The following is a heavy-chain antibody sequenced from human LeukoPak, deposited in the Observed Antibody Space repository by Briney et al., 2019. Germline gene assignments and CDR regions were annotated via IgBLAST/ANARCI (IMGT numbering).Heavy chain of an antibody. CDR1: GYSFTSYW. V-gene: IGHV5-51*01. J-gene: IGHJ4*02. CDR3: ARRGPGYGDSEYYFDY. CDR2: IYPGDSDT. D-gene: IGHD4-17*01. Sequence: GESLKISCKGSGYSFTSYWIGWVRKMPGKGLEWMGIIYPGDSDTRYSPSFQGQVTISADKSISTAYLQWSSLKASDTAMYYCARRGPGYGDSEYYFDYWGQGTLVTVSS.